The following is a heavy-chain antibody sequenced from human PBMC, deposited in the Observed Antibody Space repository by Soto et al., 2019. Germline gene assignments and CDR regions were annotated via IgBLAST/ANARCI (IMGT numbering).Heavy chain of an antibody. V-gene: IGHV1-18*01. D-gene: IGHD4-4*01. Sequence: QVQLVQSGAEVKKPGASVKVSCKASGYTFTSYGISWVRQAPGQGLEWMGWISAYNGNTNYAQKLQGRVTTTTDTSTSTAYMELRSLRSDDTAVYYCARDPTVTDVDYYFDYWGQGTLVTVSS. J-gene: IGHJ4*02. CDR3: ARDPTVTDVDYYFDY. CDR2: ISAYNGNT. CDR1: GYTFTSYG.